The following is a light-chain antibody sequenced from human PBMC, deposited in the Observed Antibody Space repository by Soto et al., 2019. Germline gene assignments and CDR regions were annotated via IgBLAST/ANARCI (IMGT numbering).Light chain of an antibody. CDR1: QGIGTD. CDR3: LQYNQYPYT. V-gene: IGKV1-17*01. J-gene: IGKJ2*01. Sequence: DIQMTQSPSSLSAAVEDRVTITCRASQGIGTDLGWYQHKPGKAPKRLIYAASSLQSGVPSRFSGSGSGTKFTLTITSLQPEDFVTYYCLQYNQYPYTFGQGTRLELK. CDR2: AAS.